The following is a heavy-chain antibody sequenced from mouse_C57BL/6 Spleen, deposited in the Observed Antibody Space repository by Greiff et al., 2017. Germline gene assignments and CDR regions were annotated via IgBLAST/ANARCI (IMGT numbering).Heavy chain of an antibody. CDR3: ARGIYDGYLYYFDY. CDR2: IDPSDSYT. V-gene: IGHV1-59*01. CDR1: GYTFTSYW. Sequence: QVQLQQPGAELVRPGTSVKLSCKASGYTFTSYWMHWVKQRPGQGLEWIGVIDPSDSYTNYNQKFKGKATLTVDTSSSTAYMQLSSLTSEDSAVYYCARGIYDGYLYYFDYWGQGTTLTVSS. J-gene: IGHJ2*01. D-gene: IGHD2-3*01.